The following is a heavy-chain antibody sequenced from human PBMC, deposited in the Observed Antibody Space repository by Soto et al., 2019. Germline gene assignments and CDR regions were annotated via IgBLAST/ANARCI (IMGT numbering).Heavy chain of an antibody. V-gene: IGHV4-39*01. J-gene: IGHJ4*02. CDR2: FFYSGST. D-gene: IGHD6-19*01. CDR3: ARHAVHSSGFIDY. Sequence: SETLSLTCTVSGGSISSSSYYWGWIRQPPGKGLEWIGIFFYSGSTYYNPSLKSRVTISVDTSKNQFSLRLSSVTAADTAVYYCARHAVHSSGFIDYWGQGTLVTVSS. CDR1: GGSISSSSYY.